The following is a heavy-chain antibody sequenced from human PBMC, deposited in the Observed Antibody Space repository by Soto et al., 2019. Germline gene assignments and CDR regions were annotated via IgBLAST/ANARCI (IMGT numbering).Heavy chain of an antibody. J-gene: IGHJ4*02. CDR3: VRDRGYFDY. CDR1: GLNVSSNF. CDR2: IYIIGTT. Sequence: EVQLVETGGGLIQPGGSLRLSCAASGLNVSSNFMTWVRQAPGKGLEWVSVIYIIGTTHHADSVKGRFTISRDNSKNTVYLQMNNLRAEDTAAYYCVRDRGYFDYWGQGTLVIVSS. V-gene: IGHV3-53*02.